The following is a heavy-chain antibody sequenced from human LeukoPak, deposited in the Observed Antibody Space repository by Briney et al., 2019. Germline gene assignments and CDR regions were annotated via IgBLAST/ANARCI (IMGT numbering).Heavy chain of an antibody. V-gene: IGHV4-30-4*08. D-gene: IGHD6-13*01. CDR1: GGSISSGDYY. CDR3: ARVGGYSSSWLPAD. CDR2: IYYSGST. J-gene: IGHJ4*02. Sequence: SQTLSLTCTVSGGSISSGDYYWSWIRQPPGKGLEWIGYIYYSGSTYYNPSLKSRVTISVDRSKNQFSLKLSSVTAADTAVYYCARVGGYSSSWLPADWGQGTLVTVSS.